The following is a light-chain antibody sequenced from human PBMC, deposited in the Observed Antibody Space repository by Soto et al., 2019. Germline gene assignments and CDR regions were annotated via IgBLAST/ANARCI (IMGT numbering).Light chain of an antibody. V-gene: IGKV3-20*01. CDR1: QSVSSSY. Sequence: EIVLTQSPGTLSLSPGERATLSCRASQSVSSSYFAWYQQKPGQAPKLLIYGSVSRATGIPDRFSGSGSGTDFTLTISKLEPEDFAVYYCQQYSTSPYTFGQGTKLEIK. CDR3: QQYSTSPYT. CDR2: GSV. J-gene: IGKJ2*01.